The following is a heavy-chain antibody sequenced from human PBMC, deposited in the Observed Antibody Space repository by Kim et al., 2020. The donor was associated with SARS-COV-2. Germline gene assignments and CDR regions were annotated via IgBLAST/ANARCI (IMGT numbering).Heavy chain of an antibody. CDR3: AKDFGYCSSSICYPPYGIDV. Sequence: GGSLRLSCAASGFTFSSFAMSWVRQAPGKGLQWVSSISDSGDNTHYADSVKGRFTISRDNSKNTLYLQMNSLRAEDTAVYYCAKDFGYCSSSICYPPYGIDVWGQGTSVTVSS. CDR2: ISDSGDNT. CDR1: GFTFSSFA. J-gene: IGHJ6*02. V-gene: IGHV3-23*01. D-gene: IGHD2-2*03.